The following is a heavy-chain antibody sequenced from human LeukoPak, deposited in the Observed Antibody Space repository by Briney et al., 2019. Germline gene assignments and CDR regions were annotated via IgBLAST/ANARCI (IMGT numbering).Heavy chain of an antibody. J-gene: IGHJ6*02. CDR1: GYTFTSYG. D-gene: IGHD3-3*01. V-gene: IGHV1-18*01. Sequence: ASVKVSCKASGYTFTSYGISWVRQAPGQGLEWMGWISAYNGNTNYAQKLQGRVTMTTDTSTSTAYMELGSLRSDDTAVYYCAREKKITIFGVVIDGMDVWGQGTTVTVSS. CDR2: ISAYNGNT. CDR3: AREKKITIFGVVIDGMDV.